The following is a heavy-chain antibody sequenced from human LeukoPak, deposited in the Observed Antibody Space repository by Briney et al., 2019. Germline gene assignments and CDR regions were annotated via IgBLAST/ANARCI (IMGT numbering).Heavy chain of an antibody. D-gene: IGHD6-19*01. CDR3: ARDDIAVATCFDY. CDR2: ISTSSSYI. Sequence: GGSLRLSCAASGFTFSSYTMNWVRQAPGKGLEWVSSISTSSSYIYYADSVKGRFTISRDNAKNSLYLQMNSLRAEDTAVYYCARDDIAVATCFDYWGQGTLVTVSS. CDR1: GFTFSSYT. V-gene: IGHV3-21*01. J-gene: IGHJ4*02.